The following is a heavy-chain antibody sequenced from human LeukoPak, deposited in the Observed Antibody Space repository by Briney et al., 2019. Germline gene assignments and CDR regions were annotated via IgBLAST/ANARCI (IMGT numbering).Heavy chain of an antibody. CDR3: ARDGVGYYDSSGYYYFQH. CDR2: INPNSGGT. CDR1: GYTFTGYY. V-gene: IGHV1-2*02. D-gene: IGHD3-22*01. Sequence: ASVKVSCKASGYTFTGYYMHWVRQAPGQGLEWMGWINPNSGGTNYAQKFQGRVTMTRDTSISTAYMELSRLRSDDTAVYYCARDGVGYYDSSGYYYFQHWGQGTMVTVSS. J-gene: IGHJ1*01.